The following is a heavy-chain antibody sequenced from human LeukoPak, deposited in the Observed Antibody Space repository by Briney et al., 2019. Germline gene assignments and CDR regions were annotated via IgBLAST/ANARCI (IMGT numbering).Heavy chain of an antibody. CDR3: ARDRVRFDYYDSSGYSL. CDR2: IKQDGSEK. J-gene: IGHJ4*02. D-gene: IGHD3-22*01. V-gene: IGHV3-7*04. Sequence: PGGSLRLSCSASGFNIGDYGINWVRQAPGKGLEWVANIKQDGSEKYYVDSVKGRFTISRDNAKNSLYLQMNSLRAEDTAVYYCARDRVRFDYYDSSGYSLWGQGTLVTVSS. CDR1: GFNIGDYG.